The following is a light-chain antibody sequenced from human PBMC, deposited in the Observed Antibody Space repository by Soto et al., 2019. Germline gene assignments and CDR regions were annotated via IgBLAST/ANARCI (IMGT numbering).Light chain of an antibody. CDR1: SSDVGTYKY. V-gene: IGLV2-14*03. CDR3: NSYTTSSTLV. J-gene: IGLJ1*01. CDR2: DVS. Sequence: QSVLTQPASVSGSPGQSITISCTGTSSDVGTYKYVSWYQQHPGKAPKLMIYDVSNRPSGVSNRFSGSKSGNTASLTISGLQAEDEADYYCNSYTTSSTLVFGTGTTVTV.